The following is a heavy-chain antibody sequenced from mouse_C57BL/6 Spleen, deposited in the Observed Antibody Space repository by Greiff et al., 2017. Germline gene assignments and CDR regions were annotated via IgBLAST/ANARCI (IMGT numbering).Heavy chain of an antibody. CDR2: INPSSGYT. V-gene: IGHV1-4*01. D-gene: IGHD1-1*01. J-gene: IGHJ4*01. Sequence: VKLMESGAELARPGASVKMSCKASSYTFTSYTMHWVKQRPGQGLEWIGYINPSSGYTKYNQKFKDKATLTADKSSSTAYMQLSSLTSEDSAVYYCARNYYGSSYAMDYWGQGTSVTVSS. CDR3: ARNYYGSSYAMDY. CDR1: SYTFTSYT.